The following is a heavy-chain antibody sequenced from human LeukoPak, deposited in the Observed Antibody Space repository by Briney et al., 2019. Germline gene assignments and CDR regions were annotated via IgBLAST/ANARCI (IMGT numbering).Heavy chain of an antibody. V-gene: IGHV3-23*01. CDR2: ITGSSGGT. CDR1: GFTFNNYA. Sequence: GGSLRLSCAASGFTFNNYAMNWVRQAPGKGLEWVSGITGSSGGTYYADSVKGRFAISRDSSKDTLYLQMKSLRVEDTAVYYCAKDRFGYSVGWFFDPWGQGTLVTVSS. CDR3: AKDRFGYSVGWFFDP. D-gene: IGHD6-19*01. J-gene: IGHJ5*02.